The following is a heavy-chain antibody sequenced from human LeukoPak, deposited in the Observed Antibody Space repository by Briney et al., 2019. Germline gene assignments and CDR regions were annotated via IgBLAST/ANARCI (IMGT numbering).Heavy chain of an antibody. CDR3: ARDLVVPAADDAFDV. Sequence: SETLSLTCTVSGGSISSGGYYWSWIRQPPGKGLEWIGYIYHSGSTYYNPSLKSRVTISVDRSKNQFSLKLSSVTAADTAVYYCARDLVVPAADDAFDVWGQGTMVTVSS. CDR2: IYHSGST. D-gene: IGHD2-2*01. CDR1: GGSISSGGYY. V-gene: IGHV4-30-2*01. J-gene: IGHJ3*01.